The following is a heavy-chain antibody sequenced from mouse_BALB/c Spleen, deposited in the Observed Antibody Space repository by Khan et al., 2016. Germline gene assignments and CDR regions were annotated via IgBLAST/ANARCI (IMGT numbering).Heavy chain of an antibody. CDR1: GFTFSSYA. D-gene: IGHD2-4*01. V-gene: IGHV5-6-5*01. Sequence: EVELVESGGGLVKPGGSLKLSCAASGFTFSSYAMSWVRQTPEKRLEWVASISSGGSTYYPDSVEGRFTISRDNARNILYLQMSSLRSEDTAMYXCARGYYDYGYWGQGTTLTVSS. CDR3: ARGYYDYGY. CDR2: ISSGGST. J-gene: IGHJ2*01.